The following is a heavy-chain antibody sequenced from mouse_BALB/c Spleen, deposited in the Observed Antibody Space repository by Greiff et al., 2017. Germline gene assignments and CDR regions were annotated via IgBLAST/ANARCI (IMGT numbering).Heavy chain of an antibody. CDR3: AREALYYGYGY. Sequence: ESGPGLVKPSQSLSLTCTVTGYSITSDYAWNWIRQFPGNKLEWMGYISYSGSTSYNPSLKSRISITRDTSKNQFFLQLNSVTTEDTATYYCAREALYYGYGYWGQGTTLTVSS. V-gene: IGHV3-2*02. CDR2: ISYSGST. D-gene: IGHD1-2*01. J-gene: IGHJ2*01. CDR1: GYSITSDYA.